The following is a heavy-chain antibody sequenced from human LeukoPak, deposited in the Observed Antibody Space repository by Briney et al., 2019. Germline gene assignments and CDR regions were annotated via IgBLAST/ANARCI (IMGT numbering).Heavy chain of an antibody. V-gene: IGHV3-30-3*01. Sequence: PGRSLRLSCAASGFTFSGYAMHWVRQAPGKGLEWVAVISYDGSNKYYADSVKGRFTISRDNSKNTVYLQMNSLRTEDTAIYYCAKDRAPGGNYYDFSDWGQETLVTVSS. J-gene: IGHJ4*02. CDR3: AKDRAPGGNYYDFSD. D-gene: IGHD1-26*01. CDR1: GFTFSGYA. CDR2: ISYDGSNK.